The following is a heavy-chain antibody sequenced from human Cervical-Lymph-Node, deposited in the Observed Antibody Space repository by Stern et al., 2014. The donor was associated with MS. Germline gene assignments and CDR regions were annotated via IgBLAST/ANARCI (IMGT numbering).Heavy chain of an antibody. CDR1: GGTFSRYG. Sequence: QVQLMQSGAEVKKPGSSVKVSCKASGGTFSRYGISWVRQAPGQGLEWMGGIIPMSGSTNYAQKFQGRVTITADKSTSTAYMELSSLRSEDTAVYYCARGGIHQVIIEGRPSNWFDPWGQGTQVTVSS. J-gene: IGHJ5*02. CDR2: IIPMSGST. CDR3: ARGGIHQVIIEGRPSNWFDP. V-gene: IGHV1-69*06. D-gene: IGHD3-10*01.